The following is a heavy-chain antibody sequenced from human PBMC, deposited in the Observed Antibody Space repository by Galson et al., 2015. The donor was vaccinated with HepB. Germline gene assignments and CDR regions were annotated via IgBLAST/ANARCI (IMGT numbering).Heavy chain of an antibody. D-gene: IGHD2-2*01. CDR2: ISGSGGST. V-gene: IGHV3-23*01. CDR3: AKGRGSNSYTYDY. Sequence: SLRLSCAASGFIFSDYYMSWIRQAPGKGLEWVSRISGSGGSTDYADSVKGRFTISRDTSNNTLYLQMNSLRAEDTAQYYCAKGRGSNSYTYDYWGQGTLVTVSS. CDR1: GFIFSDYY. J-gene: IGHJ4*02.